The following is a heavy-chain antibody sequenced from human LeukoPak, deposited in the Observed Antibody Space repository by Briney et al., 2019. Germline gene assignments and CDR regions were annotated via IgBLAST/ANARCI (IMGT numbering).Heavy chain of an antibody. Sequence: GGSLRLSCAASGFIFRSYEMNWVRQAPGKGLEWVSYISSSGSTIYYADSVKGRFTLSRDNAKNSLYLQMNSLRAEDTALYYCAKDMWYYGSGSYDYWGQGTLVTVSS. CDR3: AKDMWYYGSGSYDY. CDR2: ISSSGSTI. CDR1: GFIFRSYE. D-gene: IGHD3-10*01. J-gene: IGHJ4*02. V-gene: IGHV3-48*03.